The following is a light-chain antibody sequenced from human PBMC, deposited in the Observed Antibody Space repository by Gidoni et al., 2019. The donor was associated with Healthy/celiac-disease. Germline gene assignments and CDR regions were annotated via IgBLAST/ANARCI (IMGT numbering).Light chain of an antibody. CDR1: QGISSW. CDR2: AAS. CDR3: QQANSFPLT. J-gene: IGKJ4*01. V-gene: IGKV1-12*01. Sequence: IQLPQSPSSVSASVGDRVTNTCRASQGISSWLAWYPQKPGKAPKLLIYAASSLQSGVPSRFSGSGSGTDFTLTISSLQPEDFATYYCQQANSFPLTFGGGTKVEIK.